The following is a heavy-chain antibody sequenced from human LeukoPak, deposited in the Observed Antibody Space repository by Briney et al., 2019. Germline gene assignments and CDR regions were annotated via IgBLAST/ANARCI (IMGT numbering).Heavy chain of an antibody. Sequence: GGSLRLSCAASGFTFSSYGMHWVRQAPGKGLEWVAFIRYDGSNKYYADSVKGRFTTSRDNSKNTLYLQMNSLRAEDTAVYYCAKLQYCSGGSCYSVKRWYYFDYWGQGTLVTVSS. CDR3: AKLQYCSGGSCYSVKRWYYFDY. D-gene: IGHD2-15*01. CDR2: IRYDGSNK. V-gene: IGHV3-30*02. J-gene: IGHJ4*02. CDR1: GFTFSSYG.